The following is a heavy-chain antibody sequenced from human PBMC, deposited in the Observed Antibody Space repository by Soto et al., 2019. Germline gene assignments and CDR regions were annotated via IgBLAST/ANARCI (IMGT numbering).Heavy chain of an antibody. V-gene: IGHV3-21*01. CDR3: ARDHGSSGSYYGY. CDR2: ISSSSSYI. CDR1: GFTFSSYS. J-gene: IGHJ4*02. Sequence: EVQLVESGGGLVKPGGSLRLSCAASGFTFSSYSMNWVRQAPGKGLEWVSSISSSSSYIYYADSVKGRFTISRDNAKNSLYLQMNSLRAEDTAVYYCARDHGSSGSYYGYLGQGTLVTVSS. D-gene: IGHD3-22*01.